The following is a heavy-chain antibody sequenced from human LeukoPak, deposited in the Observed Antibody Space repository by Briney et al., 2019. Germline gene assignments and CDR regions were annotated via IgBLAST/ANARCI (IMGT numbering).Heavy chain of an antibody. D-gene: IGHD3-10*01. CDR3: MGNYYGSGSYADFDY. V-gene: IGHV3-73*01. J-gene: IGHJ4*02. CDR2: IRSTANGYAT. CDR1: GFTFSGSA. Sequence: GGSLRLSCAASGFTFSGSALHWVRQASGKVLEWVGRIRSTANGYATAYAASVKGRFTISRDDSKNTAYLQMDSLKTEDTAVYYCMGNYYGSGSYADFDYWGQGTLVTVSS.